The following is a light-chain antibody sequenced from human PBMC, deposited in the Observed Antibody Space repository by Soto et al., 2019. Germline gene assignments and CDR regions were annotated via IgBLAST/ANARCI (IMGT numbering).Light chain of an antibody. CDR3: SSYTSSNTVV. V-gene: IGLV2-14*03. CDR1: SSDVGGYKY. Sequence: QSVLTQPAAVSGSPGQSITISCTGTSSDVGGYKYVSWYQQHPGKVPKLMIYDVSNRPSGVSNRFSGSKSGNTASLTISGLQAEDQADYYYSSYTSSNTVVFGGGTKLTVL. J-gene: IGLJ2*01. CDR2: DVS.